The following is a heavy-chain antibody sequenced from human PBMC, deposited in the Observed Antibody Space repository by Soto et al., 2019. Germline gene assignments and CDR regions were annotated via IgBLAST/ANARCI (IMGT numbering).Heavy chain of an antibody. CDR1: GYSFPSYW. Sequence: HGESLKISCQGSGYSFPSYWIAWVRQKPGKGLEWMGIIYPGDSDTRYSPSFQGEVTISADKSISTAYLQWSSLKASDTAIYYCARHNVGERDGMDVWGQGTTVTVSS. D-gene: IGHD2-8*01. CDR3: ARHNVGERDGMDV. CDR2: IYPGDSDT. V-gene: IGHV5-51*01. J-gene: IGHJ6*02.